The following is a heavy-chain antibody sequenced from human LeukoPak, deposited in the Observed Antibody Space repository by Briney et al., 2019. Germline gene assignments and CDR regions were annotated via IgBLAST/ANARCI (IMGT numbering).Heavy chain of an antibody. CDR3: ARGDTVTTYYFDY. V-gene: IGHV3-30*04. CDR1: GFTFSSYA. Sequence: PGGSLRLSCAASGFTFSSYAIHWVRRAPGKGLEWVAVILYDGSNKYYADSVKGRFTISRDNSKNTLYLQMNSLRAEDTAVYYCARGDTVTTYYFDYWGQGTLVTVSS. D-gene: IGHD4-17*01. J-gene: IGHJ4*02. CDR2: ILYDGSNK.